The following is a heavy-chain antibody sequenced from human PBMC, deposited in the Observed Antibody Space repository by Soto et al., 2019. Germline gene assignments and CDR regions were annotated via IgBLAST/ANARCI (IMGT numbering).Heavy chain of an antibody. J-gene: IGHJ6*02. CDR2: IIPIFRTP. CDR3: ARDKDRQQLGGNYYYALDA. V-gene: IGHV1-69*12. CDR1: GDTFSSFA. Sequence: QVHLVQSGAEVKKPGSSVKVSCKASGDTFSSFAISWVRQAPGQGLEWMGGIIPIFRTPDYAQKFQGRVTITVDESTNTAYMELRSLTSEDTAVYYCARDKDRQQLGGNYYYALDAWGQGTTVIVSS. D-gene: IGHD3-3*02.